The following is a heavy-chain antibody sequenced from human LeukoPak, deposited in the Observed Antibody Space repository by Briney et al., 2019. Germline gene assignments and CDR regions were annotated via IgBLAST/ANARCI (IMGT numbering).Heavy chain of an antibody. Sequence: GASVTVSCTASGYTFTIYAMHWVRQAPGQGLEWMGWISAYNGNTNYAQKLQGRVTMTTDTSTSTAYMELRSLRSDDTAVYYRARDEGPDWQQLVPFNWFDPWGQGTLVTVSS. D-gene: IGHD6-13*01. V-gene: IGHV1-18*01. CDR2: ISAYNGNT. J-gene: IGHJ5*02. CDR3: ARDEGPDWQQLVPFNWFDP. CDR1: GYTFTIYA.